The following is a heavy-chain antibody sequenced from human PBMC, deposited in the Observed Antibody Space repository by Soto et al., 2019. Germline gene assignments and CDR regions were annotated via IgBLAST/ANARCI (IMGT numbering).Heavy chain of an antibody. D-gene: IGHD6-13*01. CDR3: ATHDGPAAAGLVLDF. CDR1: RFTFSSRW. CDR2: IKQDENGK. V-gene: IGHV3-7*02. J-gene: IGHJ4*02. Sequence: EVQLVESGGGLVQPGGSLRLSYEASRFTFSSRWMTWVRQGPGKGLEWVANIKQDENGKDYVDSVKGRFTISRDNAKNSLYLQMNSLRAEDTAVYYCATHDGPAAAGLVLDFWGQGTLVTVSS.